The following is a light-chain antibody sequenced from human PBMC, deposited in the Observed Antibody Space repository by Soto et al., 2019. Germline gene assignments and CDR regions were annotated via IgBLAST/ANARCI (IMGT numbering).Light chain of an antibody. V-gene: IGKV3-11*01. Sequence: EIVLTQSPATLSLSPGERATLSCRASQSVDTYLSWYQHRPGQAPRLLIYDASNRATGISARFSGSGYGTDFTLTISSLEPEDFAIYYCQQRSNWITFGQGTRLEIK. CDR2: DAS. J-gene: IGKJ5*01. CDR3: QQRSNWIT. CDR1: QSVDTY.